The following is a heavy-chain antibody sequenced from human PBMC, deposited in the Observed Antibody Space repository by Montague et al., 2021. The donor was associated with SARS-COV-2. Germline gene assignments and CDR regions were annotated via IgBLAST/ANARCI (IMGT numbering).Heavy chain of an antibody. J-gene: IGHJ4*02. CDR2: IYYSGST. Sequence: SETLSLTCTVSGGSISSSICYWGWLRPPPGQGLEWIGSIYYSGSTYYTPSLKSRVAISVDTSKNQFSLKLSSVTAADTAVYYCASVASGWWELTLDYWGQGTLVTVSS. CDR1: GGSISSSICY. V-gene: IGHV4-39*01. D-gene: IGHD2-15*01. CDR3: ASVASGWWELTLDY.